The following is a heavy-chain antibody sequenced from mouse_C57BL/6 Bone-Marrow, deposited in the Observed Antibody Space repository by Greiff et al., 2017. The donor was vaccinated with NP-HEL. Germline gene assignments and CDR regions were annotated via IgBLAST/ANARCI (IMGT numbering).Heavy chain of an antibody. D-gene: IGHD1-1*01. CDR3: ARPYYYGSSPVYVDY. J-gene: IGHJ2*01. CDR2: IYPRSGNT. CDR1: GYTFTSYG. V-gene: IGHV1-81*01. Sequence: SGAELARPGASVKLSCKASGYTFTSYGISWVKQRPGQGLEWIGEIYPRSGNTYYNEKFKGKATLTADKSSSTAYMELRSLTSEDSAVYFCARPYYYGSSPVYVDYGGQGTTLTVSA.